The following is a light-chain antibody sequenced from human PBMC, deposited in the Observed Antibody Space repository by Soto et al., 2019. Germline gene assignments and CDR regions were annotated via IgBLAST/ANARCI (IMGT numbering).Light chain of an antibody. CDR1: SSDVGGYNY. J-gene: IGLJ3*02. V-gene: IGLV2-8*01. CDR2: EVS. Sequence: QSALTQPPSASGSRGQSVTISCTGTSSDVGGYNYVSWYQQHPGKAPKLMIYEVSKRPSGVPDRFSGSKSGNTASLTVSGLQPEDEADYYCSSYAGSNNLGVFGGGTNSPS. CDR3: SSYAGSNNLGV.